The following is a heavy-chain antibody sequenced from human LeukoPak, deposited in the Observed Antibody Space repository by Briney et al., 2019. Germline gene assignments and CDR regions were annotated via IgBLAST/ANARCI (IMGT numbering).Heavy chain of an antibody. CDR3: ARQQWLVPGWFHP. J-gene: IGHJ5*02. V-gene: IGHV5-51*01. Sequence: GESLKICYKGSGYSFTSYWIGWVRQIPEKLVWMGGITYPGHSDTRYSPSFQGQVPISADKSSSTAYLQWSSLKASDTAMYCCARQQWLVPGWFHPWGQGTLVTVSS. CDR2: TYPGHSDT. D-gene: IGHD6-19*01. CDR1: GYSFTSYW.